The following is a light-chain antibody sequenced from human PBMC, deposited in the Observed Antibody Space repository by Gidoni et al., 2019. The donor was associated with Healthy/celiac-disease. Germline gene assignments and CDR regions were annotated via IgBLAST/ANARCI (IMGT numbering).Light chain of an antibody. V-gene: IGKV1-5*03. CDR3: QQYNSYSPLLT. J-gene: IGKJ4*01. Sequence: DIKMTQSPSTLSASVGDRVTITCRASQSISSWLAWYQQKPGKAPKLLIYKASSLESGVPSRFSGSGSGTAFTLTISSLQPDDFATYYCQQYNSYSPLLTFGGGTKVEIK. CDR2: KAS. CDR1: QSISSW.